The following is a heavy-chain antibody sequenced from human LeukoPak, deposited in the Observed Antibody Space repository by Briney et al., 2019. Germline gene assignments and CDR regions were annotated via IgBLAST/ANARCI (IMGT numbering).Heavy chain of an antibody. Sequence: SETLSLTCAVYGGSLSGYYWSWIRQPPGKGLEWIGEINHSGSTNYNPSLKSRVTISVDTSKNQFSLKLSSVTAADTAVYYCARGFRGTTVTTPFDYWGQGTLVTVSS. V-gene: IGHV4-34*01. CDR1: GGSLSGYY. CDR3: ARGFRGTTVTTPFDY. D-gene: IGHD4-11*01. J-gene: IGHJ4*02. CDR2: INHSGST.